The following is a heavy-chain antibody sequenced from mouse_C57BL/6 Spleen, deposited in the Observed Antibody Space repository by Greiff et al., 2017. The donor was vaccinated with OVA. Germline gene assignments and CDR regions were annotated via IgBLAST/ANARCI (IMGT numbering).Heavy chain of an antibody. CDR1: GFTFSSYA. Sequence: DVMLVESGEGLVKPGGSLKLSCAASGFTFSSYAMSWVRQTPEKRLEWVAYISSGGDYIYYADTVKGRFTISRDNARNTLYLQMSSLKSEDTAMYYCTRDGATVPLMDYWGQGTSVTVSS. D-gene: IGHD1-1*01. V-gene: IGHV5-9-1*02. CDR3: TRDGATVPLMDY. CDR2: ISSGGDYI. J-gene: IGHJ4*01.